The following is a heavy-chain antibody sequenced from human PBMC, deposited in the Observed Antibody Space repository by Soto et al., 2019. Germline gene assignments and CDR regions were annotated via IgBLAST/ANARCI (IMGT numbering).Heavy chain of an antibody. Sequence: LGCASCGVTVSSSWVSWVRQATGKGLEWVANIKQDGSEKYYVDSVKGRFTISRDNAKNSLYLQMNSLRAEDTAVYYCARSDYVGGSHDYYYYHGMDVWLQGTTVTVSS. CDR3: ARSDYVGGSHDYYYYHGMDV. V-gene: IGHV3-7*03. D-gene: IGHD3-16*01. CDR1: GVTVSSSW. J-gene: IGHJ6*02. CDR2: IKQDGSEK.